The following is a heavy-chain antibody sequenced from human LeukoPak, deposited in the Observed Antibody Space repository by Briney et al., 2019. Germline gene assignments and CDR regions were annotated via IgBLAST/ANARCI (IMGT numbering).Heavy chain of an antibody. CDR1: GFTFSSYS. Sequence: GGSLRLSCAAYGFTFSSYSMNWDRQAPGKGLEWVSSISSSSSYIYYADSVKGRFTISRDNAKNSLYLQMNSLRAEDTAVYYCARSDTPLSAFDIWGQGTMVTVSS. J-gene: IGHJ3*02. D-gene: IGHD5-18*01. V-gene: IGHV3-21*01. CDR3: ARSDTPLSAFDI. CDR2: ISSSSSYI.